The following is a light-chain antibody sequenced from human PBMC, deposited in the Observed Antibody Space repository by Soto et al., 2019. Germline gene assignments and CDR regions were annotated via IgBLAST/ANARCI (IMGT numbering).Light chain of an antibody. J-gene: IGKJ2*01. CDR3: QQYGSSSYT. CDR1: QSVSSSY. CDR2: DAS. Sequence: EIVLTQSPGTLSLSPGERATLSCRASQSVSSSYLGWYQQKPGQAPRLPIYDASSRATGIPYRFSGSGSGTDFTLTISRLEPEDFSVYYCQQYGSSSYTFGQGTKVEIK. V-gene: IGKV3-20*01.